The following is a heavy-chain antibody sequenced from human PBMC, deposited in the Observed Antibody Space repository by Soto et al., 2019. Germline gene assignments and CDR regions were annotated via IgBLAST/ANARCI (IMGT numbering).Heavy chain of an antibody. CDR2: IIPIFGTA. CDR1: GGTFSSYA. D-gene: IGHD1-26*01. Sequence: SLKVSCKASGGTFSSYAISWVRQAPGQGLEWMGGIIPIFGTANYAQKFQGRVTITADESTSTAYMELSSLRSEDTAVYYCALRVVGAAKWFDPWGQGTLVTVSS. V-gene: IGHV1-69*13. CDR3: ALRVVGAAKWFDP. J-gene: IGHJ5*02.